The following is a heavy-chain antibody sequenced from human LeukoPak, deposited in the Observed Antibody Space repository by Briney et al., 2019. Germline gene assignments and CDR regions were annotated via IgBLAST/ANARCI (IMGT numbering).Heavy chain of an antibody. D-gene: IGHD6-19*01. V-gene: IGHV3-21*04. J-gene: IGHJ4*02. CDR1: GFTFSSYS. Sequence: GGSLRLSCAASGFTFSSYSMNWVRQAPGKGLEWVSSISSSSSYIYYADSVRGRFTISRDNAKNSLYLQMYSLRAEDTAVYYCAREVRAVAGTVDYWGQGTLVTVSS. CDR2: ISSSSSYI. CDR3: AREVRAVAGTVDY.